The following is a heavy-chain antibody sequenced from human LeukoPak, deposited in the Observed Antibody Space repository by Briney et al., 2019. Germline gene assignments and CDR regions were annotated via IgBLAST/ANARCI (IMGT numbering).Heavy chain of an antibody. J-gene: IGHJ4*02. Sequence: GGSLRLSCAASGFTFSRYVMSWVRRGPGKGLEWVSVISGSGGATYYADSVKGGFTISRENSKNTLYLQMNSLGAEDTAEYYYAKGVLSLRYFDYWGQETLVTVSS. D-gene: IGHD3-9*01. CDR2: ISGSGGAT. CDR3: AKGVLSLRYFDY. CDR1: GFTFSRYV. V-gene: IGHV3-23*01.